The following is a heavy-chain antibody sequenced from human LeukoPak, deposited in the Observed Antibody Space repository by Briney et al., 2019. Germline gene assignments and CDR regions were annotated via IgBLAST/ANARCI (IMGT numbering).Heavy chain of an antibody. CDR3: ARGYYGMDV. CDR1: GLTFSSYS. CDR2: ISSSSSTI. V-gene: IGHV3-48*01. J-gene: IGHJ6*02. Sequence: PGGSLRLSCAASGLTFSSYSMNWVRQAPGKGLEWVSYISSSSSTIYYADSVKGRFTISRDNAKNSLYLQMNSLRAEDTAVYYCARGYYGMDVWGRGTTVTVSS.